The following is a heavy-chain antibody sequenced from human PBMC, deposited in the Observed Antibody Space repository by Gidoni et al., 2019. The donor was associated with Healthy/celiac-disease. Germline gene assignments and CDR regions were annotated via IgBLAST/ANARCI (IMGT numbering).Heavy chain of an antibody. J-gene: IGHJ4*02. D-gene: IGHD2-2*01. V-gene: IGHV3-30*01. CDR1: GFTFSSYA. CDR2: ISYDGSNK. Sequence: QVQLVESGGGVVQPGRSLRPSCAASGFTFSSYAMHWVRQAPGKGLEWVAVISYDGSNKYYADSVKGRFTISRDNSKNTLYLQMNSLRAEDTAVYYCAGHSGHLYAPFRYWGQGTLVTVSS. CDR3: AGHSGHLYAPFRY.